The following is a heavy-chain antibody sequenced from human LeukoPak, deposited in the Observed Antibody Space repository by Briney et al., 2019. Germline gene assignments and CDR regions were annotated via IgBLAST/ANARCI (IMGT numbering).Heavy chain of an antibody. D-gene: IGHD3-10*01. J-gene: IGHJ4*02. CDR3: ATFSGSYYRHSPDY. Sequence: PGGSLRLSCAASGFTFSSYSMNWVRQAPGKGLEWVSSISSSSSYIYYADSVKGRFTISRDNAKNSLYLQMNSLRAEDTAVYYCATFSGSYYRHSPDYWGQGTLVTVSS. CDR1: GFTFSSYS. CDR2: ISSSSSYI. V-gene: IGHV3-21*01.